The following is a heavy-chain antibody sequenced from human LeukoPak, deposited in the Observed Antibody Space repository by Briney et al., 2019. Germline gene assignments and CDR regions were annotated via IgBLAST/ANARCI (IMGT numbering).Heavy chain of an antibody. D-gene: IGHD3-9*01. CDR2: INPNSGGT. CDR3: ARDLSVLRYFEDP. Sequence: ASVKVSCKASGYTFTGYYMHWVRQAPGQGLEWMGWINPNSGGTNYAQKFQGRVTMTRDTSISTAYMELSRLRPDDTAVYYCARDLSVLRYFEDPWGQGTLVTVSS. CDR1: GYTFTGYY. V-gene: IGHV1-2*02. J-gene: IGHJ5*02.